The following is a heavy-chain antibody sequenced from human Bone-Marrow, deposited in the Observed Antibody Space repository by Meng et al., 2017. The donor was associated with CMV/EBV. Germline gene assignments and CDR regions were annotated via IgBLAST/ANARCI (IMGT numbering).Heavy chain of an antibody. CDR2: IIPIFGTA. CDR3: ATRPSTAMVLYYYYYDMDV. J-gene: IGHJ6*02. CDR1: GGTFSSYA. V-gene: IGHV1-69*05. D-gene: IGHD5-18*01. Sequence: SVKVSCKASGGTFSSYAISWVRQAPGQGLEWMGGIIPIFGTANYAQKFQGRVTITTDESTSTAYMELSWLRSDDTAVYYCATRPSTAMVLYYYYYDMDVWGQGTTVTVSS.